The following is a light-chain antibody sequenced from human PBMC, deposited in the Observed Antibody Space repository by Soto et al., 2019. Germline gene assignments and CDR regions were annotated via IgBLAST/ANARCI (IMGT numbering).Light chain of an antibody. CDR2: DAS. J-gene: IGKJ5*01. Sequence: EIVLTQSPATLSLSPGERATLSCRASQSVSSYLAWYQQKPGQAPRLLIYDASNRATGVPARFSGSGSGTDFTLTISSLEPEDFAVYYCQQRSYWPPSTFGQGTRLEIK. V-gene: IGKV3-11*01. CDR1: QSVSSY. CDR3: QQRSYWPPST.